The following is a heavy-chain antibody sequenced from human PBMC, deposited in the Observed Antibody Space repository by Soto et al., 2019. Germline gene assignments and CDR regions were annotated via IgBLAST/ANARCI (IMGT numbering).Heavy chain of an antibody. CDR2: ISSGSTNI. CDR1: GFTFSDFY. V-gene: IGHV3-11*01. CDR3: ARDRNAAGSDY. D-gene: IGHD1-1*01. J-gene: IGHJ4*01. Sequence: QVQLVESGGGLVKPGGSLRLSCAASGFTFSDFYMSWIRQAPGKGLEWISYISSGSTNIFYADSVKGRFTVSRDNAKNSVYLQMDSLRAEDTAVYYCARDRNAAGSDYWGHGTLVTVSS.